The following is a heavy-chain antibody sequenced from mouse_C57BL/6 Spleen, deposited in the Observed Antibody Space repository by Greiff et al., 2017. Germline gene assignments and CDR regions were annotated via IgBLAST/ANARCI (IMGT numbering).Heavy chain of an antibody. D-gene: IGHD2-4*01. CDR3: ARIYDEAMDY. V-gene: IGHV1-9*01. Sequence: QVQLQQSGAELMKPGASVKLSCKATGYTFTGYWLEWVKQTPGHGLEWIGEILAGSGSTNYNEKFKGKATIPADTSYNTRYMQLSSLTTEDSAMYYCARIYDEAMDYWGQGTSVTVAS. J-gene: IGHJ4*01. CDR1: GYTFTGYW. CDR2: ILAGSGST.